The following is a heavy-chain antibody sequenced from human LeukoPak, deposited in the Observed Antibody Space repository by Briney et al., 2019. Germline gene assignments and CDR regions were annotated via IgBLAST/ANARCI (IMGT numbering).Heavy chain of an antibody. Sequence: PGGSLSLSCAASGCIFSNSAMTWVRQAPGKGLEWVSTITGSDDRTYYADSVKGRFTISRDYSRNTLHFQMNSLRVEDTAMYYCAKGPHVGSGYHPDYWGQGTLVTVSS. J-gene: IGHJ4*02. CDR3: AKGPHVGSGYHPDY. CDR2: ITGSDDRT. D-gene: IGHD3-22*01. V-gene: IGHV3-23*01. CDR1: GCIFSNSA.